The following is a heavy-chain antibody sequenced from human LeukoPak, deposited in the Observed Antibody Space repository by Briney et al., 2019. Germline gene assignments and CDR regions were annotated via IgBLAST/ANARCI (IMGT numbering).Heavy chain of an antibody. CDR2: LYSDGST. V-gene: IGHV3-53*01. Sequence: PGGSLRLSCAASGFTASRNYMSWVRQAPGKGLEWVSVLYSDGSTYHADSVKGRFTISRDNAKNSLHLHMNSLRAEDTAVYYCARRSGWLQNQSSADQPNFDYWGQGALVTVSS. D-gene: IGHD5-24*01. CDR3: ARRSGWLQNQSSADQPNFDY. CDR1: GFTASRNY. J-gene: IGHJ4*02.